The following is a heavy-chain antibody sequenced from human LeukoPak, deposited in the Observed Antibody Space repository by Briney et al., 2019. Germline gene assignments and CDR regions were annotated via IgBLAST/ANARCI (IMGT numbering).Heavy chain of an antibody. D-gene: IGHD3-22*01. V-gene: IGHV3-64*01. CDR3: ARAYYYDTRGYQRYHLDY. J-gene: IGHJ4*02. Sequence: RGSLRLSCAASGFIFTTYAMNWVRQAPGKGLEYVSAISSDADSTYYANTVKARFTISIDNSKKIFYLQLSSLVPDYMALYYCARAYYYDTRGYQRYHLDYWGQGTLVTVSS. CDR2: ISSDADST. CDR1: GFIFTTYA.